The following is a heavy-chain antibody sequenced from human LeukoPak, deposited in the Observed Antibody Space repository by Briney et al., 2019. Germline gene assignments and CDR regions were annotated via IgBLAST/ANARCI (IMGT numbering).Heavy chain of an antibody. CDR2: INPNSGDT. J-gene: IGHJ4*02. V-gene: IGHV1-2*02. CDR1: GYTFTGYY. CDR3: ATQRGSYLWGTDFDY. D-gene: IGHD3-16*01. Sequence: ASVKVSRKASGYTFTGYYMHWVRQAPGQGLEWMGWINPNSGDTKYAQKFQGRVTMTRDTSISTAYMELSRLRSDDTAAYYCATQRGSYLWGTDFDYWGQGTLVTVSS.